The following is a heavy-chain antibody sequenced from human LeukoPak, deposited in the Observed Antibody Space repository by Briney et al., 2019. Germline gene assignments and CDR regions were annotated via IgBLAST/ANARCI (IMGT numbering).Heavy chain of an antibody. J-gene: IGHJ5*02. CDR1: DYTFTSYG. Sequence: ASVKVSCKASDYTFTSYGISWVRQAPGQGLEWMGWISAYNGNTNYAQKLQGRVTMTTDTSTSTAYMELRSLRSDDTAVYYCARRRTPGYYYDSSGYWFDPWGQGTLVTVSS. CDR3: ARRRTPGYYYDSSGYWFDP. CDR2: ISAYNGNT. D-gene: IGHD3-22*01. V-gene: IGHV1-18*01.